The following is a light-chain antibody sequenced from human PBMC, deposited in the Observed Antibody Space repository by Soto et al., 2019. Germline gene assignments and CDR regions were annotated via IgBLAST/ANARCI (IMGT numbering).Light chain of an antibody. J-gene: IGKJ4*01. CDR3: QQSYSTPRT. CDR2: ATS. V-gene: IGKV1-39*01. CDR1: QSITTY. Sequence: DIQMTQSASSLSASLGDRVTITCRASQSITTYLNWYQQKPGKAPKLLIYATSSLHSGVPSRFSGSGSGPDFTLTISRLQPEDFATYYCQQSYSTPRTFGGGTKVDIK.